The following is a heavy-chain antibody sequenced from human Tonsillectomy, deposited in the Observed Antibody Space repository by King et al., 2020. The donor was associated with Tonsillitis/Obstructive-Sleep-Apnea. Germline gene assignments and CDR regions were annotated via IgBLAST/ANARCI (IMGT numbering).Heavy chain of an antibody. CDR1: GFMFSSYG. V-gene: IGHV3-33*01. CDR2: IWYDGSNK. CDR3: ARDLGYCSSTSCWWGGTDV. D-gene: IGHD2-2*01. Sequence: VQLVESGGGVVQPGRSLRLSCAASGFMFSSYGLHWVRQAPGKGLEWVALIWYDGSNKYYADSVKGRFTISRDNSKNTLYLQMSSLRADDTAVYYCARDLGYCSSTSCWWGGTDVWGQGTTVTVSS. J-gene: IGHJ6*02.